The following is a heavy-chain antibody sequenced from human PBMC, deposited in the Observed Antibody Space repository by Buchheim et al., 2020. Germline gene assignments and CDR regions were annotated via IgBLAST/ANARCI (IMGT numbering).Heavy chain of an antibody. CDR2: ISYDGSNK. D-gene: IGHD2/OR15-2a*01. CDR3: GKAISRSSHRYGMDV. Sequence: QVQLVESGGGVVQPGRSLRLSCAASGFTFSSYAMHWVRQAPGKGLEWVAVISYDGSNKYYADSVKGRFTISRDNSKNTLYLQMNSLRAEDTAVYYCGKAISRSSHRYGMDVWGQGTT. CDR1: GFTFSSYA. V-gene: IGHV3-30*04. J-gene: IGHJ6*02.